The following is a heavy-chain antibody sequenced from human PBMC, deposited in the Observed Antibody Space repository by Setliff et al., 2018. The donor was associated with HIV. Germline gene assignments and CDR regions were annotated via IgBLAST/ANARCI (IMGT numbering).Heavy chain of an antibody. Sequence: LSLTCAVSGYSISSGYYWGWIRQPPGKGLEWIGSIYHSGSTYYNPSLKSRVTISVDTSKNQFSLKLSSVTAADTAVYYCATVGMVRGVPWYFDFWGQGTLVTVSS. CDR2: IYHSGST. CDR3: ATVGMVRGVPWYFDF. J-gene: IGHJ4*02. D-gene: IGHD3-10*01. V-gene: IGHV4-38-2*01. CDR1: GYSISSGYY.